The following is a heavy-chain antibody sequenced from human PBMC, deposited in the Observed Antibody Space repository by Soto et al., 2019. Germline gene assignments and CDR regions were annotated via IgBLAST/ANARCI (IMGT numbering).Heavy chain of an antibody. CDR2: ISGYNGNT. Sequence: QVQLVQSGAEVKKPGASVKVSCKASGYTFTSYGVSWVRQAPGQGLEWMGWISGYNGNTNYAQKLQGRVTMTTDTSTSTAYMELRSLISDDTAVYYCARAGKDYCGSGSPYYYGMDVWGQGITVTVSS. CDR1: GYTFTSYG. CDR3: ARAGKDYCGSGSPYYYGMDV. V-gene: IGHV1-18*04. J-gene: IGHJ6*02. D-gene: IGHD3-10*01.